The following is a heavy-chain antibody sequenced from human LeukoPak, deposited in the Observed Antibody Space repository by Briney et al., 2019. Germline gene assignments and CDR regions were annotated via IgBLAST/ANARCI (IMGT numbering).Heavy chain of an antibody. V-gene: IGHV3-7*01. Sequence: GGSLRLSCAASGFTFSSYAMGWVRQAPGKGLEWVANIKQDGSEKYYVDSVKGRFTISRDNAKNSLYLQMNSLRAEDTAVYYCARDGWFGDFGYWGQGTLVTVSS. J-gene: IGHJ4*02. D-gene: IGHD3-10*01. CDR2: IKQDGSEK. CDR3: ARDGWFGDFGY. CDR1: GFTFSSYA.